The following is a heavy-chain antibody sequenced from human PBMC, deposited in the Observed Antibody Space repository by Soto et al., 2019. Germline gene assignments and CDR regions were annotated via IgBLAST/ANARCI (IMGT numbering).Heavy chain of an antibody. CDR3: ARVASSLSNYYDSSGYSVYAFDI. CDR1: GGTCSSYA. D-gene: IGHD3-22*01. Sequence: VASVKVSCKASGGTCSSYAISWVRQAPGQGLEWMGGIIPIFGTANYAQKFQGRDTITADESTSTAYMELSSLRSEDTAVYYCARVASSLSNYYDSSGYSVYAFDIWGQGTMVTVSS. J-gene: IGHJ3*02. CDR2: IIPIFGTA. V-gene: IGHV1-69*13.